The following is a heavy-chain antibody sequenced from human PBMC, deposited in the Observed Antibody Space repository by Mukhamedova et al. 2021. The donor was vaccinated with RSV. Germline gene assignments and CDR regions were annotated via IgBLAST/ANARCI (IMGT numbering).Heavy chain of an antibody. CDR3: ARQVSGALDI. V-gene: IGHV3-74*01. CDR2: SDGSGT. D-gene: IGHD5/OR15-5a*01. J-gene: IGHJ3*02. Sequence: SDGSGTIYADSVKGRFTISRDNAKNTLYLQMNSLTAEDTALYYCARQVSGALDIWGQGTMVTVS.